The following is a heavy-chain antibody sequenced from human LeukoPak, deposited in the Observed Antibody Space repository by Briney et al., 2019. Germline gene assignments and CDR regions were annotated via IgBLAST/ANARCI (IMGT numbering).Heavy chain of an antibody. CDR3: AREPIIECSSTSCYGVGYYGMDV. Sequence: GASVKVSCKASGGTFSSYAISWVRQAPGQGLEWMGGIIPIFGTANYAQKFQGRVTITTDESTSTAYMELSSLRSEDTAVYYCAREPIIECSSTSCYGVGYYGMDVWGQGTTVTVSS. CDR2: IIPIFGTA. CDR1: GGTFSSYA. D-gene: IGHD2-2*01. J-gene: IGHJ6*02. V-gene: IGHV1-69*05.